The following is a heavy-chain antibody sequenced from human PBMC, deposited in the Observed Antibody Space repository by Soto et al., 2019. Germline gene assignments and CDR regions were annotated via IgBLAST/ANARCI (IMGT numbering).Heavy chain of an antibody. CDR2: IYGGGTT. CDR1: GFAVSSKY. D-gene: IGHD6-19*01. J-gene: IGHJ4*02. Sequence: EVQLVESGGGLIQPGGSLRLSCAASGFAVSSKYMTWVRQAPGKGLEWVSVIYGGGTTYYADSVKGRFTISRDTSKNTLYRQMNSLRAEDTAVYYCVRTTGWPGVDFWGQGTLVTVSS. CDR3: VRTTGWPGVDF. V-gene: IGHV3-53*01.